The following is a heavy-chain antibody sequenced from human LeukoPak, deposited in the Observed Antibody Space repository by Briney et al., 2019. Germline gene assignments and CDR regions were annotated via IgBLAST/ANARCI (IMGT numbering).Heavy chain of an antibody. CDR1: GYTFSSYE. Sequence: GGSLRLSCAASGYTFSSYEMNWVRQAPGKGLEWVSYISSSGSTIYYADSVKGRFTISRDNAKNSLYLQMNSLRAEDTAVYYCASLPSPSSSGYWGQGTLVTVS. CDR3: ASLPSPSSSGY. V-gene: IGHV3-48*03. D-gene: IGHD6-19*01. CDR2: ISSSGSTI. J-gene: IGHJ4*02.